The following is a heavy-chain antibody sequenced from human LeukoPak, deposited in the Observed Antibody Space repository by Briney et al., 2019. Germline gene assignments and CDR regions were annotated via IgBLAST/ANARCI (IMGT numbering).Heavy chain of an antibody. V-gene: IGHV1-69*05. Sequence: SVTVSCTPSGGTFSSYSLSWVGQAPGQGGEGIVWIIGIFATSNYPHMFQATLTITTEHFPTTAYIELSSLRSDDTAVYYCARGRRYSHGFLEFWGPGTLVTVSS. J-gene: IGHJ1*01. CDR1: GGTFSSYS. CDR2: IIGIFATS. D-gene: IGHD5-18*01. CDR3: ARGRRYSHGFLEF.